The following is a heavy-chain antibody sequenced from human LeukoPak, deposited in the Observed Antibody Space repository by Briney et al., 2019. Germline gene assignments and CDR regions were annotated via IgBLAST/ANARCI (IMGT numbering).Heavy chain of an antibody. V-gene: IGHV5-51*01. J-gene: IGHJ4*02. CDR3: ARQSFGYCSGGSCYCDY. CDR2: IYPGDSDT. Sequence: PGESLKISCKGSGYTFTNYWIGWLRQMPGKGLEFMGIIYPGDSDTRYSPSFQGQVTISADKSISTAYLQRSSLKASDTAMYYCARQSFGYCSGGSCYCDYWGQGTLVTVSS. CDR1: GYTFTNYW. D-gene: IGHD2-15*01.